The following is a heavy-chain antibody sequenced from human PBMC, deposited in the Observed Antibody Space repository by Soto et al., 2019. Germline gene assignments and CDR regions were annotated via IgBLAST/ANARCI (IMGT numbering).Heavy chain of an antibody. D-gene: IGHD6-13*01. Sequence: ASVKVSCKASGYTFTSYAMHWVRQAPGQRLEWMGWINADNGNTKYSQKLQGRVTMTTDTSTSTAYMELRSLRSDDTAVYYCAGSGYSSSWYDYWGQGTLVTVSS. CDR1: GYTFTSYA. V-gene: IGHV1-3*01. J-gene: IGHJ4*02. CDR2: INADNGNT. CDR3: AGSGYSSSWYDY.